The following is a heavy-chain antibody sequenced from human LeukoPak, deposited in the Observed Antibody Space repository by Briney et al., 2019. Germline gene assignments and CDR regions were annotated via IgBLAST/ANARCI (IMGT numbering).Heavy chain of an antibody. J-gene: IGHJ4*02. CDR2: IYTSGST. D-gene: IGHD3-22*01. Sequence: PSETLSLTCTVSGGSISSYYWTWIRQPAGKGLEWIGRIYTSGSTNYNPSLKSRVTMSVDTSNNQFSLNLSSVTAADTAVYYCARDYDSSGIDYWGQGTLVTVSS. V-gene: IGHV4-4*07. CDR1: GGSISSYY. CDR3: ARDYDSSGIDY.